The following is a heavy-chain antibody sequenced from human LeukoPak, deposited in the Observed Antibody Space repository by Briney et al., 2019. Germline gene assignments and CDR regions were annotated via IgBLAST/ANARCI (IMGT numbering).Heavy chain of an antibody. J-gene: IGHJ4*02. V-gene: IGHV3-30-3*01. D-gene: IGHD3-10*01. CDR2: ISYDGSNK. Sequence: PGGSLRLSCAASGFTFSSYAMHWVRQAPGKGLEWVAVISYDGSNKYYADSVKGRFTISRDNSKNTLYLQMNSLRAEDTAVYYCAGAWGSGSIPSGYWGQGTLVTVSS. CDR3: AGAWGSGSIPSGY. CDR1: GFTFSSYA.